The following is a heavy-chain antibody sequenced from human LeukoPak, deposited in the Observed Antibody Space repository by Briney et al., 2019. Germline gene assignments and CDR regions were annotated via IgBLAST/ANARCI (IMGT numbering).Heavy chain of an antibody. J-gene: IGHJ4*02. CDR3: ARGPTLIWRYYFDY. D-gene: IGHD2-21*01. V-gene: IGHV1-69*05. CDR2: IIPIFGTA. Sequence: GASVKVSRKASGGTFSSYAISWVRQAPGQGLEWMGGIIPIFGTANYAQKFQGRVTITTDESTSTAYMELSSLRSEDTAVYYCARGPTLIWRYYFDYWGQGTLVTVSS. CDR1: GGTFSSYA.